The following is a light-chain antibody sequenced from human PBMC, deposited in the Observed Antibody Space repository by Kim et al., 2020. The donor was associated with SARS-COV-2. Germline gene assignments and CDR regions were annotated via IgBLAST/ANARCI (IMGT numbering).Light chain of an antibody. CDR1: RSNIGAGYD. J-gene: IGLJ3*02. V-gene: IGLV1-40*01. Sequence: QRVTISCTGTRSNIGAGYDVHWYQQFPGTAPRLFIYGNNNRPSGVPDRFSGSQSGTSASLAITGLQAEDEADYYCQSYDSSLSGWVFGGGTQLTVL. CDR3: QSYDSSLSGWV. CDR2: GNN.